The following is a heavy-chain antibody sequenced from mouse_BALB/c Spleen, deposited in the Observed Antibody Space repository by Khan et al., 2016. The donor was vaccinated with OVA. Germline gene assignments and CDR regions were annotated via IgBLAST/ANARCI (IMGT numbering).Heavy chain of an antibody. CDR2: IRSAGKT. D-gene: IGHD2-14*01. CDR1: GFSLTTYG. Sequence: VQLKESGPGLVRPSQTLSITCTVSGFSLTTYGVHWVRQSPGKGLELLGVIRSAGKTDYNAAFISRLSITKDNSKSQVFFKMNSLQADDTAMYYCARNSYMYDFTYWGQGTLVTVSA. CDR3: ARNSYMYDFTY. V-gene: IGHV2-2*01. J-gene: IGHJ3*01.